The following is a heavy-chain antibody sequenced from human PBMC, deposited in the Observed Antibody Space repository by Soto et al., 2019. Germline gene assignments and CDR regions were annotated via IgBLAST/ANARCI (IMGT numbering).Heavy chain of an antibody. V-gene: IGHV3-23*01. D-gene: IGHD6-13*01. CDR2: ISGSGGST. J-gene: IGHJ4*02. CDR3: AKDQPMHSSSWYFDY. CDR1: GFTFSSYA. Sequence: GGSLRLSCAASGFTFSSYAMSWVRQAPGKGLEWVSAISGSGGSTYYVDSVKGRFTISRDNSKNTLYLQMNSLRAEDTAVYYCAKDQPMHSSSWYFDYWGQGTLVTVSS.